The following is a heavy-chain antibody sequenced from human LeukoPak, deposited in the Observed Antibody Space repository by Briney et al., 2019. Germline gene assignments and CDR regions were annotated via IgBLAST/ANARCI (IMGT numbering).Heavy chain of an antibody. CDR2: ISSISSYI. V-gene: IGHV3-21*01. CDR3: ILEWLEDV. J-gene: IGHJ6*02. D-gene: IGHD3-3*01. Sequence: PGGSLSLSCAASVLALSRYSMNGVRQAPGRGLEWVSSISSISSYIYYAGSSRGGFTISRDNAKNRLYLQMNSLRAGDTAVYYCILEWLEDVWGQGTTVTVSS. CDR1: VLALSRYS.